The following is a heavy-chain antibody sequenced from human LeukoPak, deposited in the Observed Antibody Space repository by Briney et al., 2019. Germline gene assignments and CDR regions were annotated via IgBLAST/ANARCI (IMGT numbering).Heavy chain of an antibody. Sequence: GSLRLSCAASGFPFGSYAMSWVRQAPGKGLEWVSAISGSGGSTYYADSVKGRFTISRDNSKNTLYLQMNSLRAEDTAVYYCAKDRYYYDSSGYYSRHWGQGTLVTVSS. D-gene: IGHD3-22*01. V-gene: IGHV3-23*01. CDR1: GFPFGSYA. CDR2: ISGSGGST. CDR3: AKDRYYYDSSGYYSRH. J-gene: IGHJ4*02.